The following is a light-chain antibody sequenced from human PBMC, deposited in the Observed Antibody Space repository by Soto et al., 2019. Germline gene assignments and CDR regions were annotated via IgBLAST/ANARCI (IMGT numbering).Light chain of an antibody. CDR3: EQYNNWPPWT. J-gene: IGKJ1*01. V-gene: IGKV3-15*01. CDR1: QSVSSN. Sequence: EIVMTQSPATLSVSPGERATLSCRASQSVSSNLAWYQQKPGQAPRLLIYGAYTRATGIPARFSGSGSGTEFTLTISRLQSEDFAVYYCEQYNNWPPWTFGQGTMVEIK. CDR2: GAY.